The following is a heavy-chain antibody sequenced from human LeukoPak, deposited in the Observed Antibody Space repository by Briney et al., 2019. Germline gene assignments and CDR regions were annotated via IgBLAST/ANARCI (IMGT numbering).Heavy chain of an antibody. J-gene: IGHJ4*02. Sequence: GESLKISCKGSGYRFTSYWISWVRQMPGKGLEWMGRIDPSDSYIKYSPSFQGHVSISADKSISTAYLQWSSLKASDTAMYYCARHDYGGNAARYWGQGTLVTVSS. D-gene: IGHD4-23*01. CDR1: GYRFTSYW. CDR2: IDPSDSYI. CDR3: ARHDYGGNAARY. V-gene: IGHV5-10-1*01.